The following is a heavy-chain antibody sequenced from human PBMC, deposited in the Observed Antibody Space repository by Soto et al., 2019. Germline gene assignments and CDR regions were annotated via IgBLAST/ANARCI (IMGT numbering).Heavy chain of an antibody. CDR2: IYYSGST. J-gene: IGHJ6*02. CDR1: GGSISSGDYY. D-gene: IGHD3-16*01. CDR3: ARDQVMRGWYYGMDV. V-gene: IGHV4-30-4*01. Sequence: QVQLQESGPGLVKPSQTLSLTCTVSGGSISSGDYYWSWIRQPPGKGLEWIGYIYYSGSTYYNPSLKSRVTISVDTSKNQFSLKLSSVTVADTAVYYCARDQVMRGWYYGMDVWGQGTTVTVSS.